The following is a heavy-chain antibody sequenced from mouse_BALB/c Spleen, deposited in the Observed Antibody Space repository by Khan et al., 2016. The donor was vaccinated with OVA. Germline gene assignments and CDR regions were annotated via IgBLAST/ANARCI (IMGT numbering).Heavy chain of an antibody. CDR1: GYSITGGYG. D-gene: IGHD1-2*01. CDR2: ISYSGST. CDR3: ARTARIKY. V-gene: IGHV3-2*02. J-gene: IGHJ2*01. Sequence: VQLQQSGPGLAKPSQSLSLTCTVTGYSITGGYGWNWIRKFPGNKLEWMGYISYSGSTNYNPTLKSRISITRDTSKNQFFLQLNSVTTEDTATYYCARTARIKYWGQGTTLTVSA.